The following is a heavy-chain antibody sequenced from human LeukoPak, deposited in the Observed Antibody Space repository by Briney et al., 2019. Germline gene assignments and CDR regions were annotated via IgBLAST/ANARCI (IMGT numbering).Heavy chain of an antibody. J-gene: IGHJ4*02. Sequence: GGSLRLSCTASGFTFGDYAMSWVRQAPGKGLEWVGRIKSKSDGGTTDYAAPVKGRFTISRDDSKNTLYLQMNSLKTEDTAVYYCTTEGGGRDYWGQGTLVTVSS. V-gene: IGHV3-15*01. CDR2: IKSKSDGGTT. CDR3: TTEGGGRDY. CDR1: GFTFGDYA.